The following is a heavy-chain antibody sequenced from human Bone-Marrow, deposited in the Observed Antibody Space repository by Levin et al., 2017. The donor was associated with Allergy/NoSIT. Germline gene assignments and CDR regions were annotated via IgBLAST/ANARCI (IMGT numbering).Heavy chain of an antibody. CDR2: IYSGGDT. V-gene: IGHV3-66*01. CDR3: GRDGPGGGH. CDR1: GVTVGNNY. J-gene: IGHJ4*02. Sequence: GGSLRLSCTASGVTVGNNYFMWVRQAPGKGLEWVSHIYSGGDTNYADSVRGRFSVSRDNSKNTFYLQMNSLRAEDTAVYYCGRDGPGGGHWGQGTLVTVSS. D-gene: IGHD3-10*01.